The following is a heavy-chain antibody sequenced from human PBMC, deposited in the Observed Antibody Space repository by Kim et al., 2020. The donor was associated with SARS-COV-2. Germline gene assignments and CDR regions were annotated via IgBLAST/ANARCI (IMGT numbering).Heavy chain of an antibody. V-gene: IGHV1-3*01. CDR2: INAGNGNT. J-gene: IGHJ6*02. CDR1: GYTFTSYA. D-gene: IGHD2-15*01. CDR3: ATTAATLVWYYGMDV. Sequence: ASVKVSCKASGYTFTSYAMHWVRQAPGQRLEWMGWINAGNGNTKYSQKFQGRVTITRDTSASTAYMELSSLRSEDTAVYYCATTAATLVWYYGMDVWGQGTTVTVSS.